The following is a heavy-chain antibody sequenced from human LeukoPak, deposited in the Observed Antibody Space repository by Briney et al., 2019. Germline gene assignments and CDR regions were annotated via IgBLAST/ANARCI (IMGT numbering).Heavy chain of an antibody. CDR2: IDWDDDK. Sequence: SGPTLVNPTQTLTLTCTFSGFSLSTSGMCVSWIRQPPGKALEWLARIDWDDDKYYSTSLKTRLTISKDASKNQVVLTMTNMDPVDTATYYCARTAIVEMATPFDYWGQGTLVTVSS. CDR3: ARTAIVEMATPFDY. D-gene: IGHD5-24*01. CDR1: GFSLSTSGMC. J-gene: IGHJ4*02. V-gene: IGHV2-70*11.